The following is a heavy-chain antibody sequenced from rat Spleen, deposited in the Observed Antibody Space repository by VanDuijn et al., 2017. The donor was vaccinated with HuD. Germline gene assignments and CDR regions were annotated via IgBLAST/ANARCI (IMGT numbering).Heavy chain of an antibody. CDR1: GLSFSNYD. CDR3: ARPTTGIPFNY. Sequence: EVQLVESGGGLVQPGRSMKLSCAASGLSFSNYDMAWVRQAPTKGLEWVAAIIYDGSNTYYRDSVKGRFTISRDNAKSTLYLQVDSLRSEDTAIYYCARPTTGIPFNYWGQGVMVTVSS. J-gene: IGHJ2*01. CDR2: IIYDGSNT. V-gene: IGHV5-25*01. D-gene: IGHD1-9*01.